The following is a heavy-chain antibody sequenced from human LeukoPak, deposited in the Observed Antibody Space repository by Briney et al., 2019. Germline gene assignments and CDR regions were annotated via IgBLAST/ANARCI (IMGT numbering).Heavy chain of an antibody. J-gene: IGHJ4*02. V-gene: IGHV4-59*08. Sequence: SETLSLTCTVSGGSISSYYWSWIRQPPGKGLEWIGYIFYSGSTNYNPSLKSRVTISVDTSKNQFSLKLSSVTAADTAVYYCARGGTMTTVLLWGQGTLVTVSS. D-gene: IGHD4-17*01. CDR1: GGSISSYY. CDR2: IFYSGST. CDR3: ARGGTMTTVLL.